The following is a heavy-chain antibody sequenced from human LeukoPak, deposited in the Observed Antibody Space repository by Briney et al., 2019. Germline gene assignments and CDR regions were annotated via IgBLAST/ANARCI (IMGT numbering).Heavy chain of an antibody. J-gene: IGHJ4*02. D-gene: IGHD1-26*01. Sequence: PSETLSLTCTVSGGSVSSDSYYWSWIRQPPGKGLEWIGYIYYSGSTNYNPSLKSRVTISVDTSKNQFSLKLSSVTAADTAVYYCARAWGLRPLDYWGQGTLVTVSS. CDR2: IYYSGST. V-gene: IGHV4-61*01. CDR3: ARAWGLRPLDY. CDR1: GGSVSSDSYY.